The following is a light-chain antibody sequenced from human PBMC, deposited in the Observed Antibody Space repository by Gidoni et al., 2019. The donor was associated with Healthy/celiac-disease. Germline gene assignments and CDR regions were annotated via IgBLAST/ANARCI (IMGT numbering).Light chain of an antibody. J-gene: IGKJ1*01. CDR1: QSVSSSY. Sequence: EIVLTQSPGTLSLSPGERATLSCRASQSVSSSYLAWYQQQPGQAPRRLIYGASRRATGIPDRFSGSGSGTDFTLTISRLEPEDFAVYYCQQYGSSPKTFXQXTKVEIK. CDR2: GAS. V-gene: IGKV3-20*01. CDR3: QQYGSSPKT.